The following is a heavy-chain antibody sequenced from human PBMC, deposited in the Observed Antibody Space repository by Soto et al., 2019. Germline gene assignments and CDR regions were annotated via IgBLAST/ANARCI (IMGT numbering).Heavy chain of an antibody. Sequence: GGSLRLSCAASGFTFSNAWMNWVRQAPGKGLEWVGRIKSKTDGGTTDYAAPVKGRFTISRDDSKNTLYLQMNSLKTEDTAVYYCTTPPSYYDFWSGPYAFDIWGQGTMVTVSS. J-gene: IGHJ3*02. D-gene: IGHD3-3*01. CDR1: GFTFSNAW. CDR2: IKSKTDGGTT. V-gene: IGHV3-15*07. CDR3: TTPPSYYDFWSGPYAFDI.